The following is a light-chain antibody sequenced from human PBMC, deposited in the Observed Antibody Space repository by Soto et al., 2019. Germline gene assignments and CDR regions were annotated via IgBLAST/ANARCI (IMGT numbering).Light chain of an antibody. CDR2: DAS. CDR1: QDISNY. J-gene: IGKJ4*01. CDR3: QQYHNLPLT. V-gene: IGKV1-33*01. Sequence: DIQMTQSPSSLSASVGDRVTITCQASQDISNYLNWYQQKPGKAPKLLIYDASTLETGVPSRFSGSGSGTDFTFTISSLQPEDVATYYWQQYHNLPLTFGGGTKVEIK.